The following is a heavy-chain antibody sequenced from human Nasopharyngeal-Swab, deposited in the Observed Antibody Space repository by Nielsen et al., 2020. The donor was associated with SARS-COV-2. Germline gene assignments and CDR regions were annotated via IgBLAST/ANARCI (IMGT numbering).Heavy chain of an antibody. CDR1: GGTFSSYA. Sequence: SVKVSCKASGGTFSSYAISWVRQAPGQGLEWMGGIIPIFGTANYAQKFQGRVTITADESTSTAYMELSSLRSEDTAVYYCARERDRMYGYNWFDPWGQGTLVTVSS. CDR3: ARERDRMYGYNWFDP. V-gene: IGHV1-69*13. J-gene: IGHJ5*02. CDR2: IIPIFGTA. D-gene: IGHD2-8*02.